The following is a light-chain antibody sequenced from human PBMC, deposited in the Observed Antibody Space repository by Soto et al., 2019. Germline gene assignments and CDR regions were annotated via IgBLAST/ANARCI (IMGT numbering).Light chain of an antibody. V-gene: IGKV3-15*01. CDR2: GIS. CDR3: QHDIDWPGP. Sequence: IVMTLSPATLSVSPGERAILSCRASQRVTTNLAWYQQRPGQAPRLLIYGISTRATGIPTRFSGNGSATVFTLAFCCVLSEDYAFYYCQHDIDWPGPCGIGT. J-gene: IGKJ1*01. CDR1: QRVTTN.